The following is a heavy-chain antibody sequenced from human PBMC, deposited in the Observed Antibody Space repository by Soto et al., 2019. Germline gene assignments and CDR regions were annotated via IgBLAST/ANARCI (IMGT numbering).Heavy chain of an antibody. Sequence: GGSLRLSCAAPGFTFSSYAMSWVRQAPGKGLEWVSAISGSGGSTYYADSVKGRFTISRDNSKNTLYLQMNSLRAEDTAVYYCAKDRSSWYFFDYWGQGTLDTGSS. V-gene: IGHV3-23*01. D-gene: IGHD6-13*01. CDR1: GFTFSSYA. CDR3: AKDRSSWYFFDY. J-gene: IGHJ4*02. CDR2: ISGSGGST.